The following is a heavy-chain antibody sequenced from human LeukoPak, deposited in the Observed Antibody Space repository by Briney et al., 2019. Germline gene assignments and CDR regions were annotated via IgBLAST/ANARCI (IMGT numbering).Heavy chain of an antibody. D-gene: IGHD2-15*01. CDR3: ARVQNVVDVHWGCFDY. CDR2: ISSSSSTI. Sequence: PGRSLRLSCAASGFTFSSQNMNWVRQAPGRGLEWVSYISSSSSTIYYADSVKGRFTISRDNAKNSLYLQLNSLRAEDTAVYYCARVQNVVDVHWGCFDYWGQGTLVTVSS. CDR1: GFTFSSQN. V-gene: IGHV3-48*04. J-gene: IGHJ4*02.